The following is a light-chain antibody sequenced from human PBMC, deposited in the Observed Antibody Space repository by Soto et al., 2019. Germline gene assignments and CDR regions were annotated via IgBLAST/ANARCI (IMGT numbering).Light chain of an antibody. CDR1: SSDVGGYDY. J-gene: IGLJ1*01. CDR3: TSYTSGSTYV. Sequence: QSVLTQPASVSGSPGQSITISCTGTSSDVGGYDYVSWYQQHPGKVPKFLIYEVTNRPSGVSHRFSGSKSGNTASLTNSGLQAEDEADYSCTSYTSGSTYVFGTGTRSPS. V-gene: IGLV2-14*01. CDR2: EVT.